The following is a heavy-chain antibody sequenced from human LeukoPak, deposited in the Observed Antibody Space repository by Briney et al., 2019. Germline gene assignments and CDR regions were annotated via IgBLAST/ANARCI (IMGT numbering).Heavy chain of an antibody. Sequence: PGGSLRLSCSASGSTFSSYAMHWVRQAPGKGLEYPSAISTNGGSTYYADSVNGRFTISRDNSKNTLYLQMSSLRAEDTAVYYCVRKGYGDYIYDYWGQGTLVTVSS. CDR1: GSTFSSYA. V-gene: IGHV3-64D*06. CDR3: VRKGYGDYIYDY. D-gene: IGHD4-17*01. CDR2: ISTNGGST. J-gene: IGHJ4*02.